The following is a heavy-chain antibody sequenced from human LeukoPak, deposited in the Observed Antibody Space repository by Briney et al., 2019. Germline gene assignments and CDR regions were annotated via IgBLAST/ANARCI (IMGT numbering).Heavy chain of an antibody. CDR3: AKDNSVGDIAWWFDP. Sequence: GASVKVSCKASGYSIIGYYIHWVRQAPGQGLEWMGVISPSGTWTSYAQKFRGRITMTRDMSTSTDYMELRSLGFEDTAVYYCAKDNSVGDIAWWFDPWGQGTLVTVSS. CDR1: GYSIIGYY. V-gene: IGHV1-46*01. D-gene: IGHD1-26*01. CDR2: ISPSGTWT. J-gene: IGHJ5*02.